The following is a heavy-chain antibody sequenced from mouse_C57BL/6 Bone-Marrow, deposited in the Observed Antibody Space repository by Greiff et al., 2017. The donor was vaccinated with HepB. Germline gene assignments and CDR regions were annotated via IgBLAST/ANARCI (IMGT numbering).Heavy chain of an antibody. CDR3: GHYGSSYYAMDY. J-gene: IGHJ4*01. V-gene: IGHV1-50*01. D-gene: IGHD1-1*01. Sequence: QVQLQQPGAELVKPGASVKLSCKASGYTFTSYWMQWVKQRPGQGLEWIGEIDPSDSYTNYNQKFKGKATLTVDTTSSTAYMQLSSLTSEDSAVYYCGHYGSSYYAMDYWGQGTSVTVSS. CDR1: GYTFTSYW. CDR2: IDPSDSYT.